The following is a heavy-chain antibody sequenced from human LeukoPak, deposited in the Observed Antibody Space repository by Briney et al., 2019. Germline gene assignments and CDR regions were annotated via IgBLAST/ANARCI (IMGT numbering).Heavy chain of an antibody. CDR3: ARAAGYCSSTSCSNWFDP. CDR2: INPSGGRT. J-gene: IGHJ5*02. CDR1: GYTFTIYY. V-gene: IGHV1-46*01. Sequence: AAVTVTFKSAGYTFTIYYMHWLRQAHAQGLEWMGVINPSGGRTSYAYKVQGKGTITRDTAKSTVYMELSSLRSEDTAVYYCARAAGYCSSTSCSNWFDPWGQGTLVTVSS. D-gene: IGHD2-2*03.